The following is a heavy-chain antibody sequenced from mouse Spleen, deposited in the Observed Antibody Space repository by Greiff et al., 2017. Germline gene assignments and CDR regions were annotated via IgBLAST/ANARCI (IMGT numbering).Heavy chain of an antibody. D-gene: IGHD3-2*02. CDR2: INPNNGGT. CDR1: GYTFTDYY. CDR3: ARQLRLLYFDY. V-gene: IGHV1-26*01. Sequence: EVQLQQSGPELVKPGASVKISCKASGYTFTDYYMNWVKQSHGKSLEWIGDINPNNGGTSYNQKFKGKATLTVDKSSSTAYMELRSLTSEDSAVYYCARQLRLLYFDYWGQGTTLTVSS. J-gene: IGHJ2*01.